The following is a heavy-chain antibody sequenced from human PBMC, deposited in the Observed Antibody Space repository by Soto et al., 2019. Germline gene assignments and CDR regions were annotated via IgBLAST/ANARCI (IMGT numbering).Heavy chain of an antibody. J-gene: IGHJ6*02. CDR3: ARGDTYYDFWSGYFARRDYYYYGMDV. CDR2: ISYDGSNK. V-gene: IGHV3-30-3*01. D-gene: IGHD3-3*01. Sequence: QVQLVESGGGVVQPGRSLRLSCAASGFTFSSYAMHWVRQAPGKGLEWVAVISYDGSNKYYADSVKGRFTISRDNSKNTLYLQMNSLRAEDTAVYYCARGDTYYDFWSGYFARRDYYYYGMDVWGQGTTVTVSS. CDR1: GFTFSSYA.